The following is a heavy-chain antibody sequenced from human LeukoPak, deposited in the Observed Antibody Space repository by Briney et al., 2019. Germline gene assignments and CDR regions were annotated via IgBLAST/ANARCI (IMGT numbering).Heavy chain of an antibody. CDR3: ARGPDFYDSSGYYPI. D-gene: IGHD3-22*01. Sequence: PSETLSLTCTVSGDSITSYYWSWIRQPAGKGLEWIGEFNHSGSTKYNPSLKSRVTISVDRSKNQFSLKLSSVTAADTAVYYCARGPDFYDSSGYYPIWGQGTLVTVSS. J-gene: IGHJ4*02. CDR2: FNHSGST. V-gene: IGHV4-34*01. CDR1: GDSITSYY.